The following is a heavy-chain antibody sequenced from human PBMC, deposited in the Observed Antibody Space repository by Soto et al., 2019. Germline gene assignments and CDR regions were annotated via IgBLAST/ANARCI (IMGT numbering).Heavy chain of an antibody. J-gene: IGHJ4*02. CDR1: GFTFSSYG. CDR3: AKDRLTHSYGYITAWDY. V-gene: IGHV3-30*18. D-gene: IGHD5-18*01. Sequence: QVQLVESGGGVVQPGRSLRLSCAASGFTFSSYGMHWVRQAPGKGLEWVAVISYDGSNKYYADSVKGRFTISRDNSKNTLYLQMNSLRAEDTAVYYCAKDRLTHSYGYITAWDYWGQGTLVTVSS. CDR2: ISYDGSNK.